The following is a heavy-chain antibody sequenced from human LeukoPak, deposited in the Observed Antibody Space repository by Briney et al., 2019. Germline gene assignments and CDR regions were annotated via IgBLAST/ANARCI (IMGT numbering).Heavy chain of an antibody. CDR1: GYTFTSYD. Sequence: GASVKVSCKASGYTFTSYDINWVRQATGQGLEWMGIINPSGGSTSYAQKFQGRVTMTRDMSTSTVYMELSSLRSEDTAVYYCARVYGYGDQTFDYWGQGTLVTVSS. CDR2: INPSGGST. CDR3: ARVYGYGDQTFDY. J-gene: IGHJ4*02. V-gene: IGHV1-46*01. D-gene: IGHD4-17*01.